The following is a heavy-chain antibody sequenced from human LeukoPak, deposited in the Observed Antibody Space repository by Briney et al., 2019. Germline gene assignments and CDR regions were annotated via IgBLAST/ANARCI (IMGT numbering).Heavy chain of an antibody. D-gene: IGHD6-25*01. V-gene: IGHV5-10-1*01. CDR1: GYSFTSYW. CDR2: IDPNDSYT. Sequence: GESLKISCKGSGYSFTSYWISWVRQMPGKGLEWMGRIDPNDSYTNYSPSFQGHVTISADKSIRTAYLQWSSLKASDTAMYYCARQRLEELGYYYGMDVWGKGTTVTVSS. CDR3: ARQRLEELGYYYGMDV. J-gene: IGHJ6*04.